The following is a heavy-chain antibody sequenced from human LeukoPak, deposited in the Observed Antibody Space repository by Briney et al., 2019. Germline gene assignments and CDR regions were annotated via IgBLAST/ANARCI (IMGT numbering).Heavy chain of an antibody. CDR2: ISSDGSTT. D-gene: IGHD1-26*01. V-gene: IGHV3-74*01. CDR3: ARAPNSGTYYGLDY. CDR1: GFTFNSHW. Sequence: GGSLRLSCAASGFTFNSHWMHWVRHTPGKGLVWVARISSDGSTTRNADSVKGRFTISRDNAKNTLYLQMTSLRAEDTAVYYCARAPNSGTYYGLDYWGQGTLVTVSS. J-gene: IGHJ4*02.